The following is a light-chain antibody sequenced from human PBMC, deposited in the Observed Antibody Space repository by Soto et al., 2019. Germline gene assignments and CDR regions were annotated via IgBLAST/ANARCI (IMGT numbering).Light chain of an antibody. CDR3: SSYAGSNNLGV. Sequence: QSALTQPSSASGSPGQSVTISCTGTSSDVGGYSYVSWYQQHPGKAPKLMIYEVTKRPSGVPDRFSGSRSGNTASLTVSGLQAEDEADYYCSSYAGSNNLGVFGGGTKVTVL. J-gene: IGLJ2*01. CDR1: SSDVGGYSY. V-gene: IGLV2-8*01. CDR2: EVT.